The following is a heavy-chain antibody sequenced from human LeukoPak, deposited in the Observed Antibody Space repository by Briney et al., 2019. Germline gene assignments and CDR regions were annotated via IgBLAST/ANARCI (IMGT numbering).Heavy chain of an antibody. V-gene: IGHV3-30*04. CDR3: ARDYERYCSGGSCYSGGY. D-gene: IGHD2-15*01. J-gene: IGHJ4*02. CDR2: ISYDGSNK. CDR1: GFTFSSYA. Sequence: GGSLRLSCAASGFTFSSYAMHWVRQAPGKGLEWVAVISYDGSNKYYADSVKGRFTISRDNSKNTLHLQMNSLRAEDTAVYYCARDYERYCSGGSCYSGGYWGQGTLVTVSS.